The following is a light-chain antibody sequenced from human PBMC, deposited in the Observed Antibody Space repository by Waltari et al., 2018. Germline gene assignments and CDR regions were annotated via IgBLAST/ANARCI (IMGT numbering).Light chain of an antibody. Sequence: QSALTQPASVSGSPGKSVTISCTGRSSDIGDPNSVSWYQDHPGQAPKVIIYDVSDRPSGVSARFSGSKSGNTASLTISGLQAEDEAAYYCSSESSNKVVLFGGGTKVTVL. CDR1: SSDIGDPNS. J-gene: IGLJ3*02. CDR2: DVS. CDR3: SSESSNKVVL. V-gene: IGLV2-14*03.